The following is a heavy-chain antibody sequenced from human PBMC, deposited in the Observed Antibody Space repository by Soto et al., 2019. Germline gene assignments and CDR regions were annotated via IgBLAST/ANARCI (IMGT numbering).Heavy chain of an antibody. CDR3: ARGSYYDSSGYYGP. CDR1: GGSISSGGYY. Sequence: QVQLQESGPGLVKPSQTLSLTCTVSGGSISSGGYYWSWIRQHPGKGLEWIGYIYYSGSTYYNPSLKSRVTISVDTSKNQCSLRLSYVTAADTAVYFCARGSYYDSSGYYGPWGQGTLVTVSS. D-gene: IGHD3-22*01. CDR2: IYYSGST. J-gene: IGHJ5*02. V-gene: IGHV4-31*03.